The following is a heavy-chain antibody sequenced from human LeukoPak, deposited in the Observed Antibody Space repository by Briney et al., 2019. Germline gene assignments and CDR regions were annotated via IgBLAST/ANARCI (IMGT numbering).Heavy chain of an antibody. J-gene: IGHJ4*02. V-gene: IGHV3-48*04. CDR3: ARLWSGYYLFDY. CDR2: ISSSSSTI. CDR1: GFNFNTYW. D-gene: IGHD3-3*01. Sequence: GGSLRLSCAASGFNFNTYWMAWVRQAPAGKGLEWVSYISSSSSTIYYAASVKGRFTISRDNAKNSLYLQMNSLRAEDTAVYYRARLWSGYYLFDYWGQGTLVTVSS.